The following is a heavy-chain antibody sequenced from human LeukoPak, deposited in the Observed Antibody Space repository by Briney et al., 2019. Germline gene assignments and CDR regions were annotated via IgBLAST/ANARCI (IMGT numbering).Heavy chain of an antibody. CDR2: ISSSSSYI. CDR1: GFTFSSYS. J-gene: IGHJ4*02. V-gene: IGHV3-21*01. Sequence: GGSLRLSCAASGFTFSSYSMNWVRQAPGKGREWVSSISSSSSYIYYADSVKGRFTISRDNAKNSLYLQMNSLRAEDTAVYYCARDLEYSSRYFDYWGQGTLVTVSS. CDR3: ARDLEYSSRYFDY. D-gene: IGHD6-13*01.